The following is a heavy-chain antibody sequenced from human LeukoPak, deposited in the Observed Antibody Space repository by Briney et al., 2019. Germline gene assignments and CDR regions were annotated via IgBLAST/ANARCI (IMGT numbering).Heavy chain of an antibody. V-gene: IGHV4-38-2*02. CDR2: IYHSGST. Sequence: SETLSLTCTVSGYSIGSGYYWGWIRQPPEKGLEWIGTIYHSGSTYYNPSLKSRVTISVDTSKNQFSLKLGSMTAADTAVYYCARDRAVLGILEYWGQGTLVTVSS. CDR1: GYSIGSGYY. J-gene: IGHJ4*02. CDR3: ARDRAVLGILEY. D-gene: IGHD7-27*01.